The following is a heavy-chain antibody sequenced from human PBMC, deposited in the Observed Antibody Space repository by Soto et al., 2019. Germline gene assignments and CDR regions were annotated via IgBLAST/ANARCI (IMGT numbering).Heavy chain of an antibody. D-gene: IGHD2-21*02. CDR1: GXSLSSSSYY. Sequence: KPXXTLSLACIVSGXSLSSSSYYWGWIRQPPGKGLEWIWIIYYSGRTYYNPSFKSRVTISIDTSKKQFSLKLSSLTATDTAVYYCARQRTTVVTQAYFDHWGQGALVTVSS. J-gene: IGHJ4*02. CDR2: IYYSGRT. V-gene: IGHV4-39*01. CDR3: ARQRTTVVTQAYFDH.